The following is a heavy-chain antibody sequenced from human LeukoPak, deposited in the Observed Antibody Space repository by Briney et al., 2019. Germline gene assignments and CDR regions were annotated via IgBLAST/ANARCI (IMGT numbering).Heavy chain of an antibody. CDR1: GGSISTSSYY. D-gene: IGHD6-13*01. Sequence: SETLSLTCTVSGGSISTSSYYWGWIRQPPGKGLEWLGNIYYSGSTYYNPSLESRVTISVDTSKNQFSLKLSSVTAADTAVYYCARLRNSWYGTVDSWGQGTLVTVSS. CDR2: IYYSGST. V-gene: IGHV4-39*01. J-gene: IGHJ4*02. CDR3: ARLRNSWYGTVDS.